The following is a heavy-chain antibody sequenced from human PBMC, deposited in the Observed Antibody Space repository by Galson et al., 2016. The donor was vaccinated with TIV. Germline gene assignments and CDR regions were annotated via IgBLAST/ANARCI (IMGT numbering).Heavy chain of an antibody. CDR3: ANFRTWDILGHFDY. V-gene: IGHV3-23*01. Sequence: SLRLSCAASGFAFSGYAMSWVRQAPGKGLEWVSSIGGIGVNTYYADSVKGRFTISRDNSKNTLYLQMNSLRVEDTAVYYCANFRTWDILGHFDYWGQGILVTVSS. CDR2: IGGIGVNT. J-gene: IGHJ4*02. CDR1: GFAFSGYA. D-gene: IGHD2-15*01.